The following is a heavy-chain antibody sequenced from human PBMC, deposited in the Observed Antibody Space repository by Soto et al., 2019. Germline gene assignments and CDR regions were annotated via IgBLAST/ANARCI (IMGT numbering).Heavy chain of an antibody. V-gene: IGHV1-2*02. CDR1: GYTFTGYY. CDR2: INPNSGGT. J-gene: IGHJ5*02. D-gene: IGHD2-2*01. CDR3: ARGPSIVVVPAAPYNWFDP. Sequence: GASVKVSCKASGYTFTGYYMHWVRQAPGQGLEWMGWINPNSGGTNYAQKFQGRVTMTRDTSISTAYMELSRLRSDDTAVYYCARGPSIVVVPAAPYNWFDPWGRGTLVTVSS.